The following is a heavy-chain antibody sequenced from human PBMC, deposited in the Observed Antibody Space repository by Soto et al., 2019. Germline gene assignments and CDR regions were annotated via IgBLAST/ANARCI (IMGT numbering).Heavy chain of an antibody. CDR1: GGSLSGYY. D-gene: IGHD3-10*01. CDR3: ARGPSMGWFDP. CDR2: INHSGST. V-gene: IGHV4-34*01. Sequence: QVQLQQWGAGLLKPSETLSLTCAVYGGSLSGYYWSWIRQPPGKGLEWIGEINHSGSTNYNPSLKSRVTISVDTSKNQFSLKLSSVTAADTAVYYCARGPSMGWFDPWGQGTLVTVSS. J-gene: IGHJ5*02.